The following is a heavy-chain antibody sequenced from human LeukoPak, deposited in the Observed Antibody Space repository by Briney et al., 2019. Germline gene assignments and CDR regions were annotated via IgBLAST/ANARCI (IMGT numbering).Heavy chain of an antibody. Sequence: GGSLRLSCAASGFTFSSYGMHWGRQAPGKGLEWVAFIRYDGSNKYYADSVKGRFTISRDNSKNTLYLQMNSLRVEDTAVYYCVRDRHYIGNREVRFPYWGQGALVTVSS. D-gene: IGHD3-10*01. J-gene: IGHJ4*02. V-gene: IGHV3-30*02. CDR3: VRDRHYIGNREVRFPY. CDR1: GFTFSSYG. CDR2: IRYDGSNK.